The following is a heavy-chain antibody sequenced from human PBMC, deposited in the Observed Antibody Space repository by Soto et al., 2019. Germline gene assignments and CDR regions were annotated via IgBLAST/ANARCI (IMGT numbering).Heavy chain of an antibody. CDR2: INPSGGST. Sequence: QVQLEQSGAEVKKPGASVKVSCKASGYTFSSQYMNWVRQAPGQGLEWMGIINPSGGSTSSAQKFQGRLTLTRDISTSTFYMELSSLRSEDTAVYYCARDGDCSGGSCSTNYWFDPWGQGTLVTASS. D-gene: IGHD2-15*01. J-gene: IGHJ5*02. CDR3: ARDGDCSGGSCSTNYWFDP. CDR1: GYTFSSQY. V-gene: IGHV1-46*01.